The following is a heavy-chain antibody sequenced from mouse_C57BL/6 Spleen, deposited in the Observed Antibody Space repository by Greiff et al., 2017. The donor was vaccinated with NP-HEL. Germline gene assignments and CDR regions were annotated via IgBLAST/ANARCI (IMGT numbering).Heavy chain of an antibody. Sequence: EVKVVESGGGLVQPGGSLKLSCAASGFTFSDYGMAWVRQAPRKGPEWVAFISNLAYSIYYADTVTGRFTISRENAKNTLYLEMSSLRSEDTAMYYCARLDYYGSRSWFAYWGQGTLVTVSA. CDR3: ARLDYYGSRSWFAY. CDR2: ISNLAYSI. D-gene: IGHD1-1*01. CDR1: GFTFSDYG. V-gene: IGHV5-15*01. J-gene: IGHJ3*01.